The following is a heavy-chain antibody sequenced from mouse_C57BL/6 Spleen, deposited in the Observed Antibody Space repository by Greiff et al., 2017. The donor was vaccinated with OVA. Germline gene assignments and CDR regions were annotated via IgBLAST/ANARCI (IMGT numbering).Heavy chain of an antibody. J-gene: IGHJ2*01. Sequence: QVQLQQPGAELVKPGASVKMSCKASGYTFTSYWITWVKQRPGQGLEWIGDIYPGSGSTNYNEKFKSKATLTVDTSSSTAYMQLSSLTSEDSAVYYCARSIDYDYDADYWGQGTTLTVSS. D-gene: IGHD2-4*01. CDR1: GYTFTSYW. CDR2: IYPGSGST. V-gene: IGHV1-55*01. CDR3: ARSIDYDYDADY.